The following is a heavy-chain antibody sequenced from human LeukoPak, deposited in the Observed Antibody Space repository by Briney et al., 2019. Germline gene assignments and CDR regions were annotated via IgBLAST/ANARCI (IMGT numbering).Heavy chain of an antibody. V-gene: IGHV3-74*01. J-gene: IGHJ4*02. CDR2: IYIDGSST. CDR3: ARGLDGSFDY. CDR1: GFTFSSYW. Sequence: HPGGSLRLSCAASGFTFSSYWMHWVRQAPGKGLVWVSRIYIDGSSTSYADSVKGRFTISRDNAKNTLYLQMNSLGDEDTAVYYCARGLDGSFDYWGLGTLVTVSS. D-gene: IGHD1-14*01.